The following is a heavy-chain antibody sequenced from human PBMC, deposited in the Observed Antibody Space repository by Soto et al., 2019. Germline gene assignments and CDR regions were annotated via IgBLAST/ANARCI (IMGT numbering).Heavy chain of an antibody. V-gene: IGHV4-34*01. D-gene: IGHD2-2*01. CDR1: GGSFSGYY. CDR3: ARGRGRGPAAMVSGWPVGMDV. J-gene: IGHJ6*02. Sequence: QVQLQQWGAGLLKPSETLSLTCAVYGGSFSGYYWSWIRQPPGKGLEWIGEINHSGSTNYNPSLKRRGTISVDTSKNQFSLKLSPVTAADTAVYYCARGRGRGPAAMVSGWPVGMDVWGQGTTVTVSS. CDR2: INHSGST.